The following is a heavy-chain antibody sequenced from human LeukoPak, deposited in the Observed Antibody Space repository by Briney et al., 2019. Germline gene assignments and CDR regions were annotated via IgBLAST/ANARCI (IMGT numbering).Heavy chain of an antibody. J-gene: IGHJ3*02. CDR3: ARSSVHFDAVDI. D-gene: IGHD3-10*02. CDR1: GYSFTSYG. CDR2: ISGYNDNK. Sequence: AASVTVSCTASGYSFTSYGINWARQAPGQGLEWLGWISGYNDNKIHAQKFQGRVTFTTDTSTSTAYMDLRSLKSDDTAVYYCARSSVHFDAVDIWVQGTMVTVSS. V-gene: IGHV1-18*01.